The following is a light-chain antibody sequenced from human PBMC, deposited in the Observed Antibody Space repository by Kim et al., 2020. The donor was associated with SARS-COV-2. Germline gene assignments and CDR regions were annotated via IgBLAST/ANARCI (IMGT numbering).Light chain of an antibody. CDR1: QSILYSSSNKNY. V-gene: IGKV4-1*01. CDR3: QQYFAFPYT. Sequence: DIVMTQSPDSLAASLGARATINCKSSQSILYSSSNKNYLAWYQQRPRQPPKLLIYWSSTRESGVPDRFSGSGSGTDFTLTISSLQAEDVAVYYCQQYFAFPYTFGQGTKLEI. CDR2: WSS. J-gene: IGKJ2*01.